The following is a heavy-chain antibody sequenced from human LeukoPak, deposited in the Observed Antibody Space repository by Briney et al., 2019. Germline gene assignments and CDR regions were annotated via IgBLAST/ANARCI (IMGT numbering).Heavy chain of an antibody. CDR2: IRGSGVGT. V-gene: IGHV3-23*01. D-gene: IGHD4-17*01. Sequence: GGSLRLSCEASGFPFSHYAMTWVRQAPGKGLEWVSSIRGSGVGTSYADSVKGRFTMTGDNSKSTLYLQMNSLRAGDTAVYYCGRDPNGDYVGAFEFWGQGTLVTVSS. CDR3: GRDPNGDYVGAFEF. J-gene: IGHJ3*01. CDR1: GFPFSHYA.